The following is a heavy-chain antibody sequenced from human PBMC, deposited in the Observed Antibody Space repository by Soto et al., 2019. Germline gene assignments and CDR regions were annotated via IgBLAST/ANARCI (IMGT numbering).Heavy chain of an antibody. Sequence: EVQLVESGGGLVKPGGSLKLSCAGSGFTFTGNSMNWVRQAPGKGLEWVSSISTTSNYIYYADSVKGRFTISRDNAKNSLYLQMNSLRAEDTAVYYCAKSLVRTLDWFDPWGQGTLVTVSS. CDR1: GFTFTGNS. CDR2: ISTTSNYI. D-gene: IGHD2-8*01. J-gene: IGHJ5*02. V-gene: IGHV3-21*01. CDR3: AKSLVRTLDWFDP.